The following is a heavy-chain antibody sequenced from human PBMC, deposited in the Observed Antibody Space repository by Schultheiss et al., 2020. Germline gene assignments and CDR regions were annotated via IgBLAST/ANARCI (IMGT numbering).Heavy chain of an antibody. V-gene: IGHV6-1*01. CDR1: GDSVSSNSSA. J-gene: IGHJ6*02. Sequence: SQTLSLTCAISGDSVSSNSSAWNWIRQSPSRGLEWLGRTYYRSKWYNDYAVSVKSRITINPDTSKNQFSLQLNSVTPEDTAVYYCARLSRIAAAGRAVLYGMDGWGQGTTVTVCS. CDR2: TYYRSKWYN. D-gene: IGHD6-13*01. CDR3: ARLSRIAAAGRAVLYGMDG.